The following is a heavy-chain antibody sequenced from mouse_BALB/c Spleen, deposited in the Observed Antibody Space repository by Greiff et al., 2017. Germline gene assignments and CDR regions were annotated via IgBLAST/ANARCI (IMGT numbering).Heavy chain of an antibody. Sequence: EVKLLESGPELVKPGASVKISCKASGYSFTGYFMNWVMQSHGKSLEWIGRINPYNGDTFYNQKFKGKATLTVDKSSSTAHMELRSLASEDSAVYYCARGYYGNYFDYWGQGTTLTVSS. CDR3: ARGYYGNYFDY. CDR2: INPYNGDT. J-gene: IGHJ2*01. D-gene: IGHD2-1*01. CDR1: GYSFTGYF. V-gene: IGHV1-20*02.